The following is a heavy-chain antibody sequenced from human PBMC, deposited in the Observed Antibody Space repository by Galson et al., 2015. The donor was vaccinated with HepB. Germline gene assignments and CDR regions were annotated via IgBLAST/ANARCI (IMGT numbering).Heavy chain of an antibody. CDR2: IKPDGSER. CDR3: AKSGGAFDI. J-gene: IGHJ3*02. Sequence: SLRLSCAVSGFTFSNWMTWVRQAPGKGLEWVANIKPDGSERNYVDSVEGRFTISRDNAKNSLYLQMNSLRAEDTAVYYCAKSGGAFDIWGQGTMVIVSS. V-gene: IGHV3-7*03. CDR1: GFTFSNW. D-gene: IGHD2-15*01.